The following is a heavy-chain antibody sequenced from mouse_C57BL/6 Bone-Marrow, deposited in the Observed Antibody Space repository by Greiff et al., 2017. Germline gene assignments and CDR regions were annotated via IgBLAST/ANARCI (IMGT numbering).Heavy chain of an antibody. CDR1: GYAFSSYW. CDR2: IYPGDGDT. Sequence: VQLQESGAELVKPGASVKISCKASGYAFSSYWMNWVKQRPGKGLEWIGQIYPGDGDTNYNGKFQGKAPLTADKSSSTAYMQLSSLTSEDAAVYFCAREGPTIVTPGFAYWGQGTLVTVSA. J-gene: IGHJ3*01. V-gene: IGHV1-80*01. D-gene: IGHD2-5*01. CDR3: AREGPTIVTPGFAY.